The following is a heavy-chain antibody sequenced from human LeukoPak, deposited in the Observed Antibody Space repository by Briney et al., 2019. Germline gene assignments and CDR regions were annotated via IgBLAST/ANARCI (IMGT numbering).Heavy chain of an antibody. CDR2: IYYSGST. Sequence: PSETLSLTCTVSGVSISSYYWSWIRQPPGKGLEWIGYIYYSGSTNYNPCLKSRVTISVDTSKNQFSLKLSSVTAADTAVYYCARNDYGLTQWGQGTLVTVSS. CDR1: GVSISSYY. D-gene: IGHD4-17*01. J-gene: IGHJ4*02. CDR3: ARNDYGLTQ. V-gene: IGHV4-59*01.